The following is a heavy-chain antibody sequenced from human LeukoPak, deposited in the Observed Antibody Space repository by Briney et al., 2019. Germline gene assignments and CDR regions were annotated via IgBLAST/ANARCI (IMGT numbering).Heavy chain of an antibody. CDR1: GYTFTNYD. CDR2: MNPNSGNT. CDR3: ARGPYGEGFDY. Sequence: ASVKVSCKASGYTFTNYDINWVRLATGQGLEWMGWMNPNSGNTGYAQKFQGRVTMTRNTSVSTAYMDLSSLRSEDTAVYYCARGPYGEGFDYWGQGTLVTVSS. J-gene: IGHJ4*02. V-gene: IGHV1-8*01. D-gene: IGHD4-17*01.